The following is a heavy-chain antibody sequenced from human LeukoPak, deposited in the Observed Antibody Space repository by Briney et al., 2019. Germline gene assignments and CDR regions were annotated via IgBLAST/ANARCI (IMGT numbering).Heavy chain of an antibody. CDR2: INHSGST. CDR3: ARGGGLTGDRLTHYYGMDV. D-gene: IGHD7-27*01. CDR1: GGSLSGYY. J-gene: IGHJ6*02. V-gene: IGHV4-34*01. Sequence: PSETLSLTCAVYGGSLSGYYWSWIRQPPGKGLEWIGEINHSGSTNYNPSLKSRVTISVDTSKNQFSLKLSSVTAADTAVYYCARGGGLTGDRLTHYYGMDVWGQGTTVTVSS.